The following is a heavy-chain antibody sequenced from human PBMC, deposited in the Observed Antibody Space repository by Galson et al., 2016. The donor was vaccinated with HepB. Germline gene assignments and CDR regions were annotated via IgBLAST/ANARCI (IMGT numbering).Heavy chain of an antibody. V-gene: IGHV3-72*01. D-gene: IGHD2-2*01. J-gene: IGHJ4*02. Sequence: SLRLSCAASGFIFSDHYMDWVRQAPGKGLEWIGRSRNKANSYSTEYAASVKGRFTISRDDSKNSLYLQMNSLKIDDAAVYYCTRWGASSKYAMDVWGQGTLVPVSS. CDR3: TRWGASSKYAMDV. CDR2: SRNKANSYST. CDR1: GFIFSDHY.